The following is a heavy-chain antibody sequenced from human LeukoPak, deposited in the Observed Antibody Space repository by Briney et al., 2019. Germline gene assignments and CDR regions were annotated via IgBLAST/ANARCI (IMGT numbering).Heavy chain of an antibody. V-gene: IGHV1-8*03. J-gene: IGHJ4*02. CDR2: MSPNSGNT. Sequence: ASVKVSCKASGYTFTSYDINWVRQATGRGLEWMGWMSPNSGNTGYAQKFQGRVTITRNTSISTAYMELSSLRSEDTAVYYCARAEGELLIDYWGQGTLVTVSS. CDR3: ARAEGELLIDY. CDR1: GYTFTSYD. D-gene: IGHD1-26*01.